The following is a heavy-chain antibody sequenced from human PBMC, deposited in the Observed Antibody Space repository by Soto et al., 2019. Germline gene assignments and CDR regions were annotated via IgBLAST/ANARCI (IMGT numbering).Heavy chain of an antibody. J-gene: IGHJ4*02. V-gene: IGHV1-46*01. CDR1: GYSFTSFY. CDR2: INPIGGST. D-gene: IGHD3-10*01. CDR3: ARDRGDY. Sequence: QVQLVQSGAEVKKPGASVKVSCKASGYSFTSFYIHWVRQAPGQGPEWMGIINPIGGSTTYAQRFQGRVTMARDTSTSTVYMELSSLRSDDTAVYYCARDRGDYWGQGTLVTVSS.